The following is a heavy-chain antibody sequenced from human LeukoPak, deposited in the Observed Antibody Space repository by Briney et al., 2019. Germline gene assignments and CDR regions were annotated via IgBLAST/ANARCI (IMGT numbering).Heavy chain of an antibody. CDR1: GGSISSSSYY. V-gene: IGHV4-39*07. CDR2: MYYSGST. Sequence: SETLSLTCTVSGGSISSSSYYWGWTRQPPGKGLEWIGSMYYSGSTHYNPSLKSRVTISVDTSKNQLSLKLSSVTAADTAVYYCAGALGFCTNVVCYISDSHEAFEIWGQGTMVTVSS. CDR3: AGALGFCTNVVCYISDSHEAFEI. J-gene: IGHJ3*02. D-gene: IGHD2-8*01.